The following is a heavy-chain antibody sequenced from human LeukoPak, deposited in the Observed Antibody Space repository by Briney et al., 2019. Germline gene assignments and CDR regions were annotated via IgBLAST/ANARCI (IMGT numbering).Heavy chain of an antibody. V-gene: IGHV4-34*01. CDR1: GGSFSGYY. Sequence: SETLSLTCAVYGGSFSGYYWSWIRQPPGRGLEWIWEINHSGSTNYNPSLKSRVTISVDTSKNQFSLKLSSVTAADTAVYYCARAPIVVVPAAKVGGYYYGMDVWGQGTTVTVSS. CDR2: INHSGST. CDR3: ARAPIVVVPAAKVGGYYYGMDV. D-gene: IGHD2-2*01. J-gene: IGHJ6*02.